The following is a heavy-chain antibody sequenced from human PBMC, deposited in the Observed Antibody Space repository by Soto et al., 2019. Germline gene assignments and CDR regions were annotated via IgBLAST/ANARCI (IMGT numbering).Heavy chain of an antibody. D-gene: IGHD6-13*01. CDR1: GFTFSSYA. V-gene: IGHV3-30-3*01. CDR3: ARDPAVIAAATHGWFDP. J-gene: IGHJ5*02. Sequence: QPGGSLRLSCAASGFTFSSYAMHWVRQAPGKGLEWVAVISYDGSNKYYADSVKGRFTISRDNSKNTLYLQMNSLRAEDTAVYYCARDPAVIAAATHGWFDPWGQGTLVTVSS. CDR2: ISYDGSNK.